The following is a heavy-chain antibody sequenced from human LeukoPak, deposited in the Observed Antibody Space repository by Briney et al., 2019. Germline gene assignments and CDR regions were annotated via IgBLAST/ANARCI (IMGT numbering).Heavy chain of an antibody. Sequence: GGSLRLSCAASGFTFSNYAMTWVRQPPGKGLEWVSTISGSGGRTYYADSVKGRFTISRDDSKNTLYLQMNSLRAEDTAVYYCAKLREWELPDLFDYWGQGTLVTVSS. V-gene: IGHV3-23*01. CDR1: GFTFSNYA. CDR3: AKLREWELPDLFDY. CDR2: ISGSGGRT. D-gene: IGHD1-26*01. J-gene: IGHJ4*02.